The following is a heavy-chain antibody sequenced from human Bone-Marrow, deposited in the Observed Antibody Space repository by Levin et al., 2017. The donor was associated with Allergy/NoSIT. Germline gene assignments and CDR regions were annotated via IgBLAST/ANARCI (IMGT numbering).Heavy chain of an antibody. CDR3: AKDRGFSYGYGFDS. J-gene: IGHJ4*02. Sequence: PGGSLRLSCAASGFTFSDYYMTWIRQAPGKGLEWVSYITGSGSYYYAGSVKGRFTVSRDNSKNTLFLQMNSLRGDDTAVYYCAKDRGFSYGYGFDSWGQGTLVTVSS. V-gene: IGHV3-11*05. D-gene: IGHD5-18*01. CDR2: ITGSGSY. CDR1: GFTFSDYY.